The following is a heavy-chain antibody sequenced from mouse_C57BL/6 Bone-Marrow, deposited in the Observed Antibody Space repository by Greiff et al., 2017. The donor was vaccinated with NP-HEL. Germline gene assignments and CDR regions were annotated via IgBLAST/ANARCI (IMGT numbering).Heavy chain of an antibody. V-gene: IGHV5-9-1*02. D-gene: IGHD1-1*01. J-gene: IGHJ4*01. CDR2: ISSGGDYI. Sequence: DVKLVESGEGLVKPGGSLKLSCAASGFTFSSYAMSWVRQTPEKRLEWVAYISSGGDYIYYADTVKGRFTISRDNARNTLYLQMSSLKSEDTAMYYCTRASITTVVATDYYAMDYWGQGTSVTVSS. CDR1: GFTFSSYA. CDR3: TRASITTVVATDYYAMDY.